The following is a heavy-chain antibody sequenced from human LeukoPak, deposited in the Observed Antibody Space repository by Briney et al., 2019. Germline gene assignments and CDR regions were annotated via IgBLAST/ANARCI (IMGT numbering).Heavy chain of an antibody. CDR3: ARGGSNFDY. J-gene: IGHJ4*02. D-gene: IGHD2-15*01. V-gene: IGHV4-59*01. CDR1: GGSISSYY. Sequence: PSETLSLTCTVSGGSISSYYWSWIRQPPGKGLEWIGYIYYSGSTNYNPSLKGRVTISVDTSQNQFSLKLSSVTAVDTAVYCCARGGSNFDYWGQGTLVTVSS. CDR2: IYYSGST.